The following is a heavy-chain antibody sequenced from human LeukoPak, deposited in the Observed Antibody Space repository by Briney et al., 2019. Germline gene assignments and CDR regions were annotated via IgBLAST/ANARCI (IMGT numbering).Heavy chain of an antibody. Sequence: PGGSLRLSCAASGFTFSTYWMSWVRQAPGKGLEWVANIKQDGSEKYYVDSVKDRFTISRDSAKNSLNLQMNSLRVEDTAVYYCARNVYRTFDSWDQGTLVTVSS. CDR1: GFTFSTYW. D-gene: IGHD1-14*01. J-gene: IGHJ4*02. V-gene: IGHV3-7*01. CDR2: IKQDGSEK. CDR3: ARNVYRTFDS.